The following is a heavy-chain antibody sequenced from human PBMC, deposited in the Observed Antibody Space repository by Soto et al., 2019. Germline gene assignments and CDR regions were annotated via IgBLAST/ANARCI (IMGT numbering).Heavy chain of an antibody. CDR1: GGSISSGGYS. CDR3: ARLTPLMDSASVWFDP. Sequence: QLQLQESGSGLVKPSQTLSLTCAVSGGSISSGGYSWSWIRQPPGKGLEWIGYIYHSGSTYYNPSLKSRVTISVDMSKNQFSLKLSSVTAADTAVYYCARLTPLMDSASVWFDPWGQGTLVTVST. V-gene: IGHV4-30-2*01. D-gene: IGHD2-8*01. J-gene: IGHJ5*02. CDR2: IYHSGST.